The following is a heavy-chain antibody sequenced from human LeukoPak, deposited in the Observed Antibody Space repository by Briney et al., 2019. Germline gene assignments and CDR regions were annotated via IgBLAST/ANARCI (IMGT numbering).Heavy chain of an antibody. V-gene: IGHV3-30*18. D-gene: IGHD3-10*01. CDR1: GFTFSSYG. J-gene: IGHJ3*02. CDR3: AKVLGIFPYGDAFDI. CDR2: ISYDGSNK. Sequence: GGSLRLSCAASGFTFSSYGMHWVCQAPGKGLEWVAVISYDGSNKYYADSVKGRFTISRDNSKNTLYLQMNSLRAEDTAVYYCAKVLGIFPYGDAFDIWGQGTMVTVSS.